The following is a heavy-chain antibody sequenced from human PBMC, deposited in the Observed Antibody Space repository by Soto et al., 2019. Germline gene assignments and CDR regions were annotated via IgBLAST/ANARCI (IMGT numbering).Heavy chain of an antibody. Sequence: SETLSLTCTVSGGSISSYYWSWIRQPAGKGLEWIGRIYTSGSTNYNPSLKSRVTMSVDTSKNQFSLKLSSVTAADTAVYYCARGGGSGYYIDNWFDPWGQGTLVTVSA. CDR1: GGSISSYY. D-gene: IGHD3-22*01. CDR2: IYTSGST. V-gene: IGHV4-4*07. J-gene: IGHJ5*02. CDR3: ARGGGSGYYIDNWFDP.